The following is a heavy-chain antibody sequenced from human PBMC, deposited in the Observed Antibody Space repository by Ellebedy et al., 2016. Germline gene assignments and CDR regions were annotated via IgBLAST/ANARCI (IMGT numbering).Heavy chain of an antibody. V-gene: IGHV4-34*01. CDR2: INHSGST. Sequence: SETLSLXCAVYGGSFSGYYWSWIRQPPGKGLEWIGEINHSGSTNYNPSLKSRVTISVDTSKNQFSLKLSSVTAADTAVYYCARRYMIQLPVRGWFNPWGQGTLVTVSS. CDR3: ARRYMIQLPVRGWFNP. D-gene: IGHD5-18*01. CDR1: GGSFSGYY. J-gene: IGHJ5*02.